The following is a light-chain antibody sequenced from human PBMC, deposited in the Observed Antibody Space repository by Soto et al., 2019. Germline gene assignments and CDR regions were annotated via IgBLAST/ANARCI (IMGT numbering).Light chain of an antibody. CDR2: GAS. Sequence: IVMTQSPDTLSVSPGERATLSCRASQSVSSYLAWYQQNPGQAPRLLIYGASSRATGIPDRFSGSGSGTDFTLTISRLEPEDFAVYYCQQYGSSPLTFGGGTKVDIK. CDR3: QQYGSSPLT. V-gene: IGKV3-20*01. J-gene: IGKJ4*01. CDR1: QSVSSY.